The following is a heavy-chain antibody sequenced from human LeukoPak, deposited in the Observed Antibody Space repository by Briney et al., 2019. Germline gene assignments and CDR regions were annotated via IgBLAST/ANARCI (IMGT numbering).Heavy chain of an antibody. CDR1: GGSISSSSYY. D-gene: IGHD3-10*01. V-gene: IGHV4-39*07. J-gene: IGHJ3*02. CDR2: IYHSGST. Sequence: SETLSLTCTVSGGSISSSSYYWGWIRQPPGKGLQWIGEIYHSGSTNYNPSLKSRATTSVDKSKNQFSLKLTSVTAADTAVYYCASKRHASASGAFDIWGQGTMVTVSS. CDR3: ASKRHASASGAFDI.